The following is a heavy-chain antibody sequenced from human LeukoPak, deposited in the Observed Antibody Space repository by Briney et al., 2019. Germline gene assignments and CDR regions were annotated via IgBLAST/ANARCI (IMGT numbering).Heavy chain of an antibody. Sequence: TGGSLRLSCAASGFTFSSYGMHWVRQAPGKGLEWVAFIRYDGSNKYYADSVKGRFTISRDNSKNTLYLQMNSLRAEDTAVYYCAKDALWFGELLGAFDIWGQGTMGTVSS. CDR1: GFTFSSYG. CDR3: AKDALWFGELLGAFDI. V-gene: IGHV3-30*02. CDR2: IRYDGSNK. D-gene: IGHD3-10*01. J-gene: IGHJ3*02.